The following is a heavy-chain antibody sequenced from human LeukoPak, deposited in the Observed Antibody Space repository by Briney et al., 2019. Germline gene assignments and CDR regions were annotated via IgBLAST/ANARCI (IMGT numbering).Heavy chain of an antibody. D-gene: IGHD5-24*01. CDR1: GGSCDDYY. Sequence: SETLSLTCAVYGGSCDDYYCSWIRQPPGKGLEWIGEIHPSGIFYYNSSLMSRVTIAIDTSKSQFSLRLTSVTAADTGFYYCARGRDRSKAGDHWGQGSLVTVSS. CDR2: IHPSGIF. V-gene: IGHV4-34*01. J-gene: IGHJ4*02. CDR3: ARGRDRSKAGDH.